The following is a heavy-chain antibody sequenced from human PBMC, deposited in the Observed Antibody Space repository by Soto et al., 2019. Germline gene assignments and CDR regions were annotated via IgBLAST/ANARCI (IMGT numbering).Heavy chain of an antibody. Sequence: GGSLRLSCAASAFTFSDYAMNWVRQAPRKGLEWVSEITAGGSSFYADSVKGRFTISRDNSKNTLYLQMNGLRAEDTAVYYCAKGPTATTTRADYWGQGSLVTVSS. J-gene: IGHJ4*02. D-gene: IGHD1-1*01. CDR3: AKGPTATTTRADY. V-gene: IGHV3-23*01. CDR1: AFTFSDYA. CDR2: ITAGGSS.